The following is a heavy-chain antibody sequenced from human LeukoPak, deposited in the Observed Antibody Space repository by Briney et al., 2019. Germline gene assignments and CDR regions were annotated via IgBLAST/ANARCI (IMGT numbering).Heavy chain of an antibody. Sequence: PGRSLRLSCAASGFTFSYYAMHWVRQAPGKGLEWVAVIWYDGSNKYYADSVKGRFTISRDNSKNTLYLQMNSLRADDTAVYYCARNYYYDSTRLYYFDYWGQGTLVTVSS. D-gene: IGHD3-22*01. V-gene: IGHV3-33*08. J-gene: IGHJ4*02. CDR1: GFTFSYYA. CDR2: IWYDGSNK. CDR3: ARNYYYDSTRLYYFDY.